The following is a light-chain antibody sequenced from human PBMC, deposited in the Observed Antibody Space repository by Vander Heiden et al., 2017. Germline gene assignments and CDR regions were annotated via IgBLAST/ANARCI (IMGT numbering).Light chain of an antibody. Sequence: AIQLTHSPSSLSASSGDRLTITCRASQGISRALAWYQQKPGKAPKLLICDASSLESGVPSRFSGSGSGTDFTLTISSLQPGDFATYYCQQFNSYPFTFGHGTKVDIK. V-gene: IGKV1-13*02. CDR3: QQFNSYPFT. J-gene: IGKJ3*01. CDR1: QGISRA. CDR2: DAS.